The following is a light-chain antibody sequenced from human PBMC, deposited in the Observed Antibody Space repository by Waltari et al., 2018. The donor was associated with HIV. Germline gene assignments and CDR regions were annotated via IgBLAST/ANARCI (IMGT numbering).Light chain of an antibody. CDR3: QQSYSSST. V-gene: IGKV1-39*01. Sequence: DIQVTQSPSSLSASVGDTVAITCRASQSIGHYLNWYQQTPGKAPKLLITGATTLRSGVPSRFSGSGSGTDFTLTISSLQPEDFATYYCQQSYSSSTFGQGTKVEVK. CDR2: GAT. J-gene: IGKJ1*01. CDR1: QSIGHY.